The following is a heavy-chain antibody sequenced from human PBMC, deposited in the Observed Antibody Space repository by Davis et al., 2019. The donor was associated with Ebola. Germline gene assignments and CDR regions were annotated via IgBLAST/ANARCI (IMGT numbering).Heavy chain of an antibody. J-gene: IGHJ4*02. V-gene: IGHV1-69*13. CDR3: ARAPRYGDYGALDY. Sequence: AASVKVSCKASGGTFSSYAISWVRQAPGQGLEWMGGIIPIFGTANYAQKFQGRVTITADESTSTAYMELSSLRSEDTAVYYLARAPRYGDYGALDYWGQGTLVTVSS. CDR2: IIPIFGTA. CDR1: GGTFSSYA. D-gene: IGHD4-17*01.